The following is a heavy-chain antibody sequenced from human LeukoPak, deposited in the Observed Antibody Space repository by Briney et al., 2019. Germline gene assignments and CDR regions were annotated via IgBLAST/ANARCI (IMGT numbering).Heavy chain of an antibody. CDR3: ARRRGITPNWSDP. Sequence: SETLSLTCTVSGGSISSGSYYWGWLRQPPGKGLEWIANIYYSGTTYYNPSLKRRFTISIHTAKNQFSLKLSSVTAADTAVYYCARRRGITPNWSDPWGQGTLVTVSS. CDR2: IYYSGTT. CDR1: GGSISSGSYY. J-gene: IGHJ5*02. D-gene: IGHD3-10*01. V-gene: IGHV4-39*01.